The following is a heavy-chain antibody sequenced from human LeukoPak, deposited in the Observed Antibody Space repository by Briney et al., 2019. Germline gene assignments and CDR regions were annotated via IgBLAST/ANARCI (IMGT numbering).Heavy chain of an antibody. CDR1: GYSFTSYW. Sequence: GESLKISCKGSGYSFTSYWIGWVRQMPGKGLEWMGIIYPGDSDTRYSPSFQGQVTISADKSISTAYLQWSSLKASDTAIYYCARHRRRWLQFTDAFDIWGQGTMVTVSS. V-gene: IGHV5-51*01. J-gene: IGHJ3*02. CDR3: ARHRRRWLQFTDAFDI. CDR2: IYPGDSDT. D-gene: IGHD5-24*01.